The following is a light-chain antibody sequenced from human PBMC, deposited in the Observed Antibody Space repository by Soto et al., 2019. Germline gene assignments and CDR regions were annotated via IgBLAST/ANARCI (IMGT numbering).Light chain of an antibody. V-gene: IGLV2-8*01. CDR1: SSDIGGYNY. Sequence: QSVLTQPASVSGSPGQSITISCTGTSSDIGGYNYVSWYQQHPDKAPKLIIYDVTKRPSGVPDRFSGSKSGYTASLTVSGLQAEDEADYYCSSFAGGNIYVFGTGTKVTVL. CDR2: DVT. CDR3: SSFAGGNIYV. J-gene: IGLJ1*01.